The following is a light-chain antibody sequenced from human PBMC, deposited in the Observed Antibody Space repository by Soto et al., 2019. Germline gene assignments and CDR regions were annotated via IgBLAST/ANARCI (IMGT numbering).Light chain of an antibody. Sequence: EIVLTQSPGTLSLSPGERATLSCRASQSVSSNYLAWYQQKPGQAPRLLIYGASSRAAGIPDRFSVSGSGTDFTLTISRLGPEDFAVYYCQKYGTSAPTFGGGTKVEIK. CDR1: QSVSSNY. CDR2: GAS. J-gene: IGKJ4*02. V-gene: IGKV3-20*01. CDR3: QKYGTSAPT.